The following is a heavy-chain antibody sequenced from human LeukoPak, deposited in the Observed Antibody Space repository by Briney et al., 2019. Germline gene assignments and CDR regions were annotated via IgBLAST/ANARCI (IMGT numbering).Heavy chain of an antibody. J-gene: IGHJ6*02. CDR3: AKASHDCYYGMDV. Sequence: PGGFLRLSCAASGFTFSSFAMSWVRQAPGKGLEWVSAISGSGGSTYYADSVKGRFTISRDNSKNTLYLQMNSLRAEDTAVYYCAKASHDCYYGMDVWGQGTTVTVSS. CDR2: ISGSGGST. CDR1: GFTFSSFA. V-gene: IGHV3-23*01.